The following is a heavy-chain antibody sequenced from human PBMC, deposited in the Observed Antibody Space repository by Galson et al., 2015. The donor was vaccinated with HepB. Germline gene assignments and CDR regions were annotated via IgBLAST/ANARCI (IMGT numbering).Heavy chain of an antibody. J-gene: IGHJ5*02. CDR1: GYSFTSYW. CDR2: IYPGDSDT. V-gene: IGHV5-51*01. Sequence: QSGAEVKKPGESLKISCEGSGYSFTSYWIGWVRQMPGKGLEWMGIIYPGDSDTRYSPSFQGQVTISADKSISTAYLQWSSLKASDTAMYYCARTLEYYYGSGSLRFDPWGQGALVTVSS. CDR3: ARTLEYYYGSGSLRFDP. D-gene: IGHD3-10*01.